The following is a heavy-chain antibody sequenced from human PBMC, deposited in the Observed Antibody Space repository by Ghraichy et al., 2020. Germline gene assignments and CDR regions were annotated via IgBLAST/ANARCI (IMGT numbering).Heavy chain of an antibody. CDR2: IYTSGST. CDR3: ARESFGVVTTPAFYYYYYMDV. J-gene: IGHJ6*03. CDR1: GGSISSGSYY. D-gene: IGHD3-3*01. V-gene: IGHV4-61*02. Sequence: SETLSLTCTVSGGSISSGSYYWSWIRQPAGKGLEWIGRIYTSGSTNYNPSLKSRVTISVDTSKNQFSLKLSSVTAADPAVYYCARESFGVVTTPAFYYYYYMDVWGKGTTVTVSS.